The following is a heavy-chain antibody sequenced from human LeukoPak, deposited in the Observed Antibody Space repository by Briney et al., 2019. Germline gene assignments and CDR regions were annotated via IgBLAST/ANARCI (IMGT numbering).Heavy chain of an antibody. CDR1: GGPISSYY. Sequence: PSEALSLTCSVSGGPISSYYWSWIRQPAGKGLEWIGRIYSSGSTNYNPSLTTRVTMSLDTSKNQFSLNLTTVTAADTAVYYCARTSARAAQFDYWGQGTLVTVSS. CDR2: IYSSGST. D-gene: IGHD2-2*01. CDR3: ARTSARAAQFDY. V-gene: IGHV4-4*07. J-gene: IGHJ4*02.